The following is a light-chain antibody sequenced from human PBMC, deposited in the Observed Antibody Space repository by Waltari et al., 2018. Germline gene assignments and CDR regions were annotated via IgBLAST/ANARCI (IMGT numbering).Light chain of an antibody. CDR2: DVS. Sequence: QSALTQPASVSGSPGQSITVSCTGISSDAGINSFVSWYQHHPGKAPKVVIYDVSYRPSGVSDRFSGSKSGNTASLTISGLQAEDEADYYCSSYTSNSAVFGGGTKVTVL. J-gene: IGLJ3*02. V-gene: IGLV2-14*03. CDR1: SSDAGINSF. CDR3: SSYTSNSAV.